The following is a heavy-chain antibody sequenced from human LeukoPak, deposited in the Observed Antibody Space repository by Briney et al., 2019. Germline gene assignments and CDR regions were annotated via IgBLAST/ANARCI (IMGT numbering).Heavy chain of an antibody. J-gene: IGHJ1*01. CDR1: GFTFSNYY. Sequence: GGSLRLSCAASGFTFSNYYVSWIRQAPGKGLEWVSYISSSGSTIYYADSVKGRFTISRDNAKNSLYLQMNSLRAEDTAVYYCARLRLPTQYYYDSSGYYFHQWGRETLVSVSS. V-gene: IGHV3-11*01. CDR3: ARLRLPTQYYYDSSGYYFHQ. D-gene: IGHD3-22*01. CDR2: ISSSGSTI.